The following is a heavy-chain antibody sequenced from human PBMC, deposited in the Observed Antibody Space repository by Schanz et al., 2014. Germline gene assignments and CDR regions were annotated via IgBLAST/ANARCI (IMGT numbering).Heavy chain of an antibody. D-gene: IGHD6-19*01. CDR2: ISTSNGNT. J-gene: IGHJ4*02. CDR1: GYTFSDYG. CDR3: ARGGYSSGWYDRDIAHFDY. Sequence: QVQLVQSGAEVKKPGASVKVSCKTSGYTFSDYGITWVRQAPGQGLEWMGWISTSNGNTNYIQKLQGRVTMTTDTSTSTAYMELRSLRSDDTAVYYCARGGYSSGWYDRDIAHFDYWGQGTLVTVSS. V-gene: IGHV1-18*01.